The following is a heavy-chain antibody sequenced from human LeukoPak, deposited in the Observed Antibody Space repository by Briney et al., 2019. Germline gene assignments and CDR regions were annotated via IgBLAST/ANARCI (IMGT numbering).Heavy chain of an antibody. CDR2: INAGNGNT. Sequence: ASVKVSCNASGYTFTNYAMHWVRQAPGQRLEGMGWINAGNGNTKYSQKFQGRVTITRDTSASRAYMELTSLTSEDTAVYYCATAMVRGLILEWGQGTLVTVSS. V-gene: IGHV1-3*01. CDR1: GYTFTNYA. J-gene: IGHJ4*02. D-gene: IGHD3-10*01. CDR3: ATAMVRGLILE.